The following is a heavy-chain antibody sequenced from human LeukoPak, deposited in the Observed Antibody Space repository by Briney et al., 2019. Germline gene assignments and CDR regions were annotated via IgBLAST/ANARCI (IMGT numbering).Heavy chain of an antibody. J-gene: IGHJ3*02. CDR2: INLDGNKK. V-gene: IGHV3-7*01. Sequence: GGSLRLSCTTSGFIFSHHWMSWVRQAPGKGLEWVANINLDGNKKYYVDSVKGRFTISRDNAKNSLYLQTNSLRAEDTAVYYCARAHVTGVDAFDIWGQGTMVSVSS. CDR3: ARAHVTGVDAFDI. CDR1: GFIFSHHW. D-gene: IGHD2-21*02.